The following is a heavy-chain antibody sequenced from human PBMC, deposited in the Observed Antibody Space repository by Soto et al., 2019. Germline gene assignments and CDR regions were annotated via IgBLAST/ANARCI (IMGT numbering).Heavy chain of an antibody. J-gene: IGHJ3*02. Sequence: GGSLRLSCAASGFTFSSYGMHWVRQAPGKGLEWVAVISYDGSNKYYADSVKGRFTISRDNSKNTLYLQMNSLRAEDTAVYYCAKARTNYGDYDDAFDIWGQGKMVTVSS. V-gene: IGHV3-30*18. CDR2: ISYDGSNK. D-gene: IGHD4-17*01. CDR1: GFTFSSYG. CDR3: AKARTNYGDYDDAFDI.